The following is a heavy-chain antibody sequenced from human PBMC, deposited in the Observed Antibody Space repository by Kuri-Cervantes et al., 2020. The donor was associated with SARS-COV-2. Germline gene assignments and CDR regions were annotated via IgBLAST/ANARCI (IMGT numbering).Heavy chain of an antibody. J-gene: IGHJ4*02. Sequence: GGSLRLSCAASGFTVSSNYMSWVHQAPGKGLEWVSVIYSGGSTYYADSVKGRFTISRDNSKNTLYLQMNSLRAEDTAVYYCARDHGLMPLLGPFDYWGQGTLVTVSS. V-gene: IGHV3-53*05. CDR3: ARDHGLMPLLGPFDY. CDR2: IYSGGST. CDR1: GFTVSSNY. D-gene: IGHD2-15*01.